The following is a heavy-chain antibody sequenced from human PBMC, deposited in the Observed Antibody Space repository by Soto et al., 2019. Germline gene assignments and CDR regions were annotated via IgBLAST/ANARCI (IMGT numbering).Heavy chain of an antibody. D-gene: IGHD4-17*01. J-gene: IGHJ4*02. CDR1: GFTFSSDW. CDR3: ARDGGYGDYVGYFDY. CDR2: IKQDGSEK. V-gene: IGHV3-7*04. Sequence: EVQLVESGGGLVQPGGSLRLSCAASGFTFSSDWMSWVRQAPGKGLEWVANIKQDGSEKYYVDSVKGRFTITRDNAKNSLYRQMNSLSAEDKAVYYCARDGGYGDYVGYFDYWGQGTLVTVS.